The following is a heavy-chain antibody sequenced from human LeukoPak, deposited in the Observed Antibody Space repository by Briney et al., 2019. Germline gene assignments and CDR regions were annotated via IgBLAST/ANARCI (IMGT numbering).Heavy chain of an antibody. CDR2: IVVGSGNT. CDR3: VAERIAAAGYDY. Sequence: GASVKVSCKASGFTFTSSAMQWVRQARGQRLEWIGWIVVGSGNTNYAQKFQERVTITRDMSTSTAYMELSSLRSEDTAVYYCVAERIAAAGYDYWGQGTLVTVSS. V-gene: IGHV1-58*02. D-gene: IGHD6-13*01. J-gene: IGHJ4*02. CDR1: GFTFTSSA.